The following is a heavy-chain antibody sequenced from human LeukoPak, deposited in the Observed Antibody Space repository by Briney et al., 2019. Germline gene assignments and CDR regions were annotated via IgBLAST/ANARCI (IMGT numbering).Heavy chain of an antibody. CDR2: FDPEDGET. Sequence: ASVKVSCKVSGYTLTELSMHWVRQAPGKGLEWMGGFDPEDGETIYAQKFQGRVTMTEDTSTDTAYMELSSLRSEDTAVYYCATLRRYFDWSPHDYWGQGTLVTVSS. D-gene: IGHD3-9*01. V-gene: IGHV1-24*01. CDR3: ATLRRYFDWSPHDY. J-gene: IGHJ4*02. CDR1: GYTLTELS.